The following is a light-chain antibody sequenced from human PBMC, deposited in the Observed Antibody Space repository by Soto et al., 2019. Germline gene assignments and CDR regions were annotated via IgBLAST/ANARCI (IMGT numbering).Light chain of an antibody. CDR3: QQLSTWPPIT. J-gene: IGKJ5*01. CDR1: QSVSIY. CDR2: EAI. V-gene: IGKV3-11*01. Sequence: EIVVTQSPATLSLSPGESAILSCRTSQSVSIYLAGYQQKAGQAPRLLISEAINRAIGIPARFSGSGSGTEFTLTIRRLEHEDLAVYYCQQLSTWPPITFGQGTRLDI.